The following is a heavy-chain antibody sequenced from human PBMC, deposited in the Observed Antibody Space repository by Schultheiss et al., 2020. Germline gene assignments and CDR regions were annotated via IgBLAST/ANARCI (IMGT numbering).Heavy chain of an antibody. CDR2: INPNSGGT. CDR1: GYTFTGNY. J-gene: IGHJ4*02. CDR3: ARVLTTATQQYDY. V-gene: IGHV1-2*02. D-gene: IGHD4-11*01. Sequence: ASVKVSCKASGYTFTGNYMHWVRQAPGQGLEWMGWINPNSGGTNYAQKFQGRVTMTRDTSISTAYMDLSRLRSDDTAVYYCARVLTTATQQYDYWGQGTLVTVSS.